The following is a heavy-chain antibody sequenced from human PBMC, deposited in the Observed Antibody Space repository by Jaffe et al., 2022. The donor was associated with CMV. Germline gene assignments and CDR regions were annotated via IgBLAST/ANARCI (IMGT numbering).Heavy chain of an antibody. J-gene: IGHJ4*02. V-gene: IGHV3-7*01. CDR1: GFTFSSYW. CDR3: ARDPEIDYKEVSGYFDY. D-gene: IGHD3-9*01. CDR2: IKQDGSEK. Sequence: EVQLVESGGGLVQPGGSLRLSCAASGFTFSSYWMSWVRQAPGKGLEWVANIKQDGSEKYYVDSVKGRFTISRDNAKNSLYLQMNSLRAEDTAVYYCARDPEIDYKEVSGYFDYWGQGTLVTVSS.